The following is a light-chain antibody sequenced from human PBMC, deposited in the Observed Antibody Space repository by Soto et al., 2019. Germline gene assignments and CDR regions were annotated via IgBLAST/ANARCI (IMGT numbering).Light chain of an antibody. CDR3: QQRSNWPPYT. CDR2: GTS. J-gene: IGKJ2*01. CDR1: QSFSSN. Sequence: ELVMTQSPATLSVSPGERATLSCRASQSFSSNVAWYQQKPGQAPRLLIYGTSTRVTGIPARFSGSGSGTEFTLTISSLQSEDFAVYYCQQRSNWPPYTFGQGTKLEIK. V-gene: IGKV3-15*01.